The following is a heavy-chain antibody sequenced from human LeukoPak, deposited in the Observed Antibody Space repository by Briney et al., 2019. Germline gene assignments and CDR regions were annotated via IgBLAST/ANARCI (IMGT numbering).Heavy chain of an antibody. CDR1: GYTLTELS. V-gene: IGHV1-24*01. CDR2: FDPEDGET. Sequence: PVASVKVSCKVSGYTLTELSMHWVRQAPGKGLEWMGGFDPEDGETIYAQKFQGRVTMTEDTSTDTAYMELSSLRSEDTAVYYCATDPNGIVGATTGYWGQGTLVTVSS. J-gene: IGHJ4*02. CDR3: ATDPNGIVGATTGY. D-gene: IGHD1-26*01.